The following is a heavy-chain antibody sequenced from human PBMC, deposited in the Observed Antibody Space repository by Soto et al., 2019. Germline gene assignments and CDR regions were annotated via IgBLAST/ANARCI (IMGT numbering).Heavy chain of an antibody. V-gene: IGHV5-10-1*01. J-gene: IGHJ4*02. D-gene: IGHD3-22*01. CDR3: ARQIYDSDTGPNFQYYFDS. CDR1: GYSLAGYW. CDR2: IDPSDSQT. Sequence: PGESLKISFKGSGYSLAGYWITWVRQKPGKGLEWMGRIDPSDSQTYYSPSFRGHVTISVTKSITTVFLQWSSLRASDTAMYYCARQIYDSDTGPNFQYYFDSWGQGIPVTVSS.